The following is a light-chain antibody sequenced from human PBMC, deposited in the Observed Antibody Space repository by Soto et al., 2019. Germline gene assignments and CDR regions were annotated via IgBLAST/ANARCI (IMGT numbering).Light chain of an antibody. V-gene: IGKV2-28*01. J-gene: IGKJ1*01. Sequence: DIVMTQSPLSLPVSPGEPASISCRSSQSLLHSNGYNYLDWYLQKPGQSPQLLIYLGSNRASGVPDRFSGSGSGTDFTRKISIVEAEDVGVYYCMQALQTEWTFGQGTKVEIK. CDR1: QSLLHSNGYNY. CDR2: LGS. CDR3: MQALQTEWT.